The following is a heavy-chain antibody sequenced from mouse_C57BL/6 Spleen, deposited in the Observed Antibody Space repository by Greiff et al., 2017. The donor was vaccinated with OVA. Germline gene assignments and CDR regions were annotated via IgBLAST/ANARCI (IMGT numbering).Heavy chain of an antibody. CDR1: GYTFTSYG. CDR3: AREDGNYYFDY. D-gene: IGHD2-1*01. J-gene: IGHJ2*01. CDR2: IYPRSGNT. Sequence: QVQLQHSGAELARPGASVKLSCKASGYTFTSYGISWVKQRTGQGLEWIGEIYPRSGNTYYNEKFKGKATLTADKSSSTAYMELRSLTSEDSAVYFCAREDGNYYFDYWGQGTTLTVSS. V-gene: IGHV1-81*01.